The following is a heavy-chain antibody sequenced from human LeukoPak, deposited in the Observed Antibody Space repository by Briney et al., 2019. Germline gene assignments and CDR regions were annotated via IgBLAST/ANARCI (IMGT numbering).Heavy chain of an antibody. CDR2: IYHSGST. V-gene: IGHV4-38-2*02. CDR1: GYSISSGYY. Sequence: SETLSLTCTVSGYSISSGYYWGWIRQPPGKGLEWIGSIYHSGSTYYNPSLKSRVTISVDTSKNQFSLKLSSVTAADTAVYYCARDGIFGELSSCWGQGTLVTVSS. J-gene: IGHJ4*02. D-gene: IGHD3-16*02. CDR3: ARDGIFGELSSC.